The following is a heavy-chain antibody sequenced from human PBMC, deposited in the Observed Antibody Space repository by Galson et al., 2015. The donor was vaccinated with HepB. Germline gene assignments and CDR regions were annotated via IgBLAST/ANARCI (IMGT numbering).Heavy chain of an antibody. CDR3: VRMGDPSGHSSC. V-gene: IGHV3-73*01. J-gene: IGHJ4*02. CDR1: GFTFSGSA. Sequence: SLRLSCAGSGFTFSGSAMHWVRQASGKGLEWVGRIGSESYNYATAYTASVKGRFTISRDDSKNTAFLQINSLRTEDTAVYYCVRMGDPSGHSSCWGQGTLVTVSS. D-gene: IGHD3-22*01. CDR2: IGSESYNYAT.